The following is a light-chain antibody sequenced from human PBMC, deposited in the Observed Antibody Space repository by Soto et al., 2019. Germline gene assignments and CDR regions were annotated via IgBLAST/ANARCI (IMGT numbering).Light chain of an antibody. V-gene: IGLV2-8*01. J-gene: IGLJ1*01. Sequence: QAVVTQPPSASGSPGQSVTISCTGTSSDVGGYNYVSWYQQHPGRAPKLMIYEVSKRPSGVPDRFSGSKSGNTASLTVSGLQTEDEADYYCSSYAGSNNQVFGTGTKLPVL. CDR3: SSYAGSNNQV. CDR2: EVS. CDR1: SSDVGGYNY.